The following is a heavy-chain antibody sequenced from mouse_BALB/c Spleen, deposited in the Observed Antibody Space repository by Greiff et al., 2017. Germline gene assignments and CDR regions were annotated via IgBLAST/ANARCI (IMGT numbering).Heavy chain of an antibody. CDR1: GYTFTSYW. V-gene: IGHV1-7*01. CDR2: IDPSDSET. Sequence: VQLQQSGAELAKPGASVKMSCKASGYTFTSYWMHWVKQRPGQGLEWIGMIDPSDSETRLNQKFKDKATLTVDKSSSTAYMQLSSPTSEDSAVYYCARYTTVVARGAMDYWGQGTSVTVSS. J-gene: IGHJ4*01. D-gene: IGHD1-1*01. CDR3: ARYTTVVARGAMDY.